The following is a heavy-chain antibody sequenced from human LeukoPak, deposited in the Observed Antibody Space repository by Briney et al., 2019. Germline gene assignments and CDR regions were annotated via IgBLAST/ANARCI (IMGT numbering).Heavy chain of an antibody. CDR1: GDSISSDNSY. CDR2: IFYTGST. Sequence: SETLSLTCTVSGDSISSDNSYWGWIRQPPGKGLEWIGSIFYTGSTYYNPSLKSRVTISVDTSKNQLSLKLSSVTAADTALYYCARQRRKDCSSPSCYIDYWGQGTLVTVSS. J-gene: IGHJ4*02. V-gene: IGHV4-39*01. CDR3: ARQRRKDCSSPSCYIDY. D-gene: IGHD2-2*02.